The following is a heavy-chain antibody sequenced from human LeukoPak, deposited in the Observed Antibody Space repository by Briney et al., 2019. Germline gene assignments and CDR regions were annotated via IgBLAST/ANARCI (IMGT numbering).Heavy chain of an antibody. CDR2: ISPYNGNT. V-gene: IGHV1-18*01. CDR3: ARELSYYGSGNYYQGRGYYFGY. J-gene: IGHJ4*02. D-gene: IGHD3-10*01. Sequence: ASVKVSCKASGYTFTTNGISWVRQAPGQGLEWMGWISPYNGNTNYAEKVQGRITMTTDTYTRTVFMELGSLTSDDTAVYYCARELSYYGSGNYYQGRGYYFGYWGRGTLLTVSS. CDR1: GYTFTTNG.